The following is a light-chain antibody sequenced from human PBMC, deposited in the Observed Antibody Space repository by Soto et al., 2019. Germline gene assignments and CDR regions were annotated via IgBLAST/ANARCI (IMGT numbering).Light chain of an antibody. V-gene: IGKV3-20*01. CDR1: QSVSSSY. J-gene: IGKJ1*01. CDR3: QQFGSSPWT. CDR2: GAS. Sequence: VLTQSPGTLSLSPGERATLSCRASQSVSSSYLAWYQQKPGQAPRLLILGASSRATGIPDRFSGSGSGTDFTLTISRLEPEDFAVYYCQQFGSSPWTFGQGTKVEIK.